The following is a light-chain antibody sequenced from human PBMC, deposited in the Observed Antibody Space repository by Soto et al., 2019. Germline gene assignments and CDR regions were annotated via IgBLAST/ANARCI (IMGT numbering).Light chain of an antibody. CDR2: KAS. Sequence: DVQLTESPSTLSASVGDRVTITCRASQSINGWLAWYQQKPGQAPNIIIYKASTLESGVPSRFRGSGSGTEFTLTVSSLQPDDFATYYCQQYNSYPRTFGQGTKVDIK. J-gene: IGKJ1*01. CDR1: QSINGW. V-gene: IGKV1-5*03. CDR3: QQYNSYPRT.